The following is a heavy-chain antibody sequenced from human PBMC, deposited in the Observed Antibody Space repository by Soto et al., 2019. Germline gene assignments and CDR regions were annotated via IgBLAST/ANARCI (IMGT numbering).Heavy chain of an antibody. J-gene: IGHJ4*02. D-gene: IGHD6-13*01. CDR1: GVTFSSYG. CDR3: AKVRGYRSNWEGSHDY. Sequence: PGGSQRLSCAASGVTFSSYGMHCVRKAPGKGLEWVAVISYDGSNENYADSVKGRFTISRDNSKNTLYLQMNSLRAEDTAVYYCAKVRGYRSNWEGSHDYWGQGTPVTVSS. CDR2: ISYDGSNE. V-gene: IGHV3-30*18.